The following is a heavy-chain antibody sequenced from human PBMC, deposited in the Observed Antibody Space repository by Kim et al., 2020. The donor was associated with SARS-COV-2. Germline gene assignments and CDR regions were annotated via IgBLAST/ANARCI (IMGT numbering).Heavy chain of an antibody. CDR1: GGSISSGNW. V-gene: IGHV4-4*02. Sequence: SETLSLTCVVSGGSISSGNWWSWVRQSPEKGLEWIGDIFHSGATYYNPSLKSRVIISVDKSENQISLKLSSVTAADTAIYYCARTVIADTGHLHFDYWGQGTLVTVSS. D-gene: IGHD6-13*01. J-gene: IGHJ4*02. CDR3: ARTVIADTGHLHFDY. CDR2: IFHSGAT.